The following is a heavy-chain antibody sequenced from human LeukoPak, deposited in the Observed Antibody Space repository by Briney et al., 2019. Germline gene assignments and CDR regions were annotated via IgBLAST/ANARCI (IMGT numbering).Heavy chain of an antibody. J-gene: IGHJ4*02. Sequence: PSETLSLTCTVSGGSISGHYWNWIRQPPGKGLEWIVYIYSSGSTNYNPSLKSRVTISVDTSKNQFSLKLSSVTAADTAVYYCASQGYWGQGTLVTVPT. CDR2: IYSSGST. CDR3: ASQGY. CDR1: GGSISGHY. V-gene: IGHV4-4*09.